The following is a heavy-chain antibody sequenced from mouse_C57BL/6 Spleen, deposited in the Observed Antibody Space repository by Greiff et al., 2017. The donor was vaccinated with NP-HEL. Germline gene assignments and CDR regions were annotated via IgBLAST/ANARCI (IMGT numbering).Heavy chain of an antibody. Sequence: EVMLVESGGCLVKPGGSLKLSCAASGFTFSSYAMSWVRQTPEKRLEWVATISDGGSYTYYPDNVKGRFTISRDNAKNNLYLQMSHLKSEDTAMYYCARGYYYGSRGDAMDYWGQGTSVTVSS. V-gene: IGHV5-4*03. CDR3: ARGYYYGSRGDAMDY. CDR2: ISDGGSYT. D-gene: IGHD1-1*01. CDR1: GFTFSSYA. J-gene: IGHJ4*01.